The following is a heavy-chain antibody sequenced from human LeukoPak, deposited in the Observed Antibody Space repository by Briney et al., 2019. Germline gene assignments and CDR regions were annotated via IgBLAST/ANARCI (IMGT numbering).Heavy chain of an antibody. CDR1: GYTFTSYY. J-gene: IGHJ6*03. CDR2: INPSGGST. D-gene: IGHD3-10*01. CDR3: ARDLHPSYYGSGRAMGV. V-gene: IGHV1-46*01. Sequence: ASVKVSCKASGYTFTSYYMHWVRQAPGQGLEWMGIINPSGGSTSYAQKFQGRVTMTRDMSTSTVYMELSSLRSEDTAVYYCARDLHPSYYGSGRAMGVWGKGTTVTISS.